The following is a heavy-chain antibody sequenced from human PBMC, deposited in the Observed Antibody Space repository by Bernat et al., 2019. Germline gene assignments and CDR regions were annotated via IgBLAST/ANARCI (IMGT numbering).Heavy chain of an antibody. Sequence: QMQLVQSGPEVKKPGTSVKVSCKASGFTFTSSAVQWVRQARGQRLEWIGWIVVGSGNTNYAQKFQERVTITRDMSTSTAYMELSSLRSEDTAVYYCAAVIGSGYYWDFDYWGQGTLVTVSS. V-gene: IGHV1-58*01. CDR1: GFTFTSSA. J-gene: IGHJ4*02. CDR3: AAVIGSGYYWDFDY. CDR2: IVVGSGNT. D-gene: IGHD3-22*01.